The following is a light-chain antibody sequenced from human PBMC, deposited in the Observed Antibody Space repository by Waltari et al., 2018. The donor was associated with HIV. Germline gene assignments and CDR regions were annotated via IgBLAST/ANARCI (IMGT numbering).Light chain of an antibody. CDR2: EDN. Sequence: NFMLTQPPSVSESPVKTVTISCNPSSGSIASNHVQWYQQRPGSSPTTVIYEDNQIPSGVPVRFSGSIDSSSISASLTISGLKTEDEADYYCQSYYISYHEGVFGVGTMLTVL. V-gene: IGLV6-57*01. CDR3: QSYYISYHEGV. J-gene: IGLJ3*02. CDR1: SGSIASNH.